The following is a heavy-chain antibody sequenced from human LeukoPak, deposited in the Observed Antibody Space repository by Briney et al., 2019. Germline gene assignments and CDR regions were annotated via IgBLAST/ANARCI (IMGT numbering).Heavy chain of an antibody. J-gene: IGHJ3*02. CDR1: GFTFSNYA. V-gene: IGHV3-23*01. CDR2: TSRSGAK. Sequence: GGCLRLSCAGSGFTFSNYAMSWVRQAPGKGLEWVSSTSRSGAKFYPDSVKGRFTISRDVSTNTLYLQMDSLRAEDTALYYCEMILVGDTYGPLYIWGKGIMVTV. CDR3: EMILVGDTYGPLYI. D-gene: IGHD2-2*01.